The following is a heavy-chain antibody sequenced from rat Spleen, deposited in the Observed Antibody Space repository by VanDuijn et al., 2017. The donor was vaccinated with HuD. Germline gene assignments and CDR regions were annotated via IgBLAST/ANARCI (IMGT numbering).Heavy chain of an antibody. Sequence: EVQLVESGGGLVQPGRSMKLSCVASGFTFSDYYMAWVRQAPTKGLEWVASISYDGDSTYYRDSVKGRFTISRDNAKRSLYLQMYSLRSEDTATYYGTTDAFTLTVITFDYWGQGVMVTVSS. J-gene: IGHJ2*01. CDR3: TTDAFTLTVITFDY. CDR2: ISYDGDST. V-gene: IGHV5-20*01. D-gene: IGHD1-12*03. CDR1: GFTFSDYY.